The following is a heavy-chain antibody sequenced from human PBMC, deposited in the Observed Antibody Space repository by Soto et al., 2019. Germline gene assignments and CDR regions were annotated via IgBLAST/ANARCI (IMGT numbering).Heavy chain of an antibody. D-gene: IGHD6-19*01. J-gene: IGHJ4*02. CDR3: AHGSGWLSDY. CDR1: GFSLSSPAVG. CDR2: IYWDDDK. V-gene: IGHV2-5*02. Sequence: QITLKESGPTLVKPTQTLTLTCTFSGFSLSSPAVGVNWIRQPPGKALEWLALIYWDDDKQYSPSLRSRLTITKDTSKNQVVLTTTNMDPVDTATYYCAHGSGWLSDYWGQGTLVTVSS.